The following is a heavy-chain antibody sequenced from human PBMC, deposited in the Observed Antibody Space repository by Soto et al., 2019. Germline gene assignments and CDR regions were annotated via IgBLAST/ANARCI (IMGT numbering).Heavy chain of an antibody. D-gene: IGHD5-18*01. CDR2: INHSGST. V-gene: IGHV4-34*01. J-gene: IGHJ4*02. CDR3: ARGVDTAIGTDPEGY. CDR1: GGSFSGYY. Sequence: QVQLQQWGAGLLKPSETLSLTCAVYGGSFSGYYWSWIRQPPGKGLEWIGEINHSGSTNYNPSLKSRVTISVDTSKNQFFLKLSSVTAADTAVYYCARGVDTAIGTDPEGYWGQGTLVTVSS.